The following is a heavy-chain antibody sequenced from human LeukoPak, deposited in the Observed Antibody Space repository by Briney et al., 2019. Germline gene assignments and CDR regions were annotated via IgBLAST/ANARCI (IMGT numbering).Heavy chain of an antibody. CDR2: ISYDGSNK. Sequence: PGGSLRLSCAASGFTFSSYSMNWVRQAPGKGLEWVAVISYDGSNKYYADSVRGRFTISRDNSKNTLYLQMNSLRAEDTAVYYCAKDYYGHVLYGSGSYTSLDAFDIWGQGTMVTVYS. V-gene: IGHV3-30*18. CDR3: AKDYYGHVLYGSGSYTSLDAFDI. CDR1: GFTFSSYS. D-gene: IGHD3-10*01. J-gene: IGHJ3*02.